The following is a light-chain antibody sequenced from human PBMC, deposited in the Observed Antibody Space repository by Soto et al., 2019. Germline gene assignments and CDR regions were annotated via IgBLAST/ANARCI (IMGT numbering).Light chain of an antibody. CDR3: KSFTAGFTHV. J-gene: IGLJ1*01. V-gene: IGLV2-14*01. CDR2: DVS. CDR1: SSDVGGYNH. Sequence: QSALTQPASVSGSPGQSITIFCTGTSSDVGGYNHVSWYQQHPGKAPKLMIYDVSSRPSGVSNRFSGSKSGNTASLTISGLQAEDEADYYCKSFTAGFTHVFGPGTKVTVL.